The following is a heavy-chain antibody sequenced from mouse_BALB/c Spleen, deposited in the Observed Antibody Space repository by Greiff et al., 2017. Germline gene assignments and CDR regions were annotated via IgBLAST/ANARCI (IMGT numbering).Heavy chain of an antibody. D-gene: IGHD1-2*01. CDR2: IDPSDSYT. J-gene: IGHJ1*01. CDR3: TRGNGQYWYFDV. Sequence: QVQLQQPGAELVKPGASVKMSCKASGYTFTSYWMHWVKQRPGQGLDWIGVIDPSDSYTSYNQKFKGKATLTVDTSSSTAYMQLSSLTSEDSAVYYCTRGNGQYWYFDVWGAGTTVTVSS. CDR1: GYTFTSYW. V-gene: IGHV1S127*01.